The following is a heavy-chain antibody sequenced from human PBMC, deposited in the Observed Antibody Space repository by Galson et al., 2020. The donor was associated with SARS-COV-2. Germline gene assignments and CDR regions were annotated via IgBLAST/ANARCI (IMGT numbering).Heavy chain of an antibody. CDR3: ATGGDFDS. CDR1: GFTFTKSA. J-gene: IGHJ4*02. Sequence: GSLRLSCAASGFTFTKSAMAWIRQAPGKGLEWVSSIMYSGDITFYADSVKGRFTVSRDNSKNTLFLQMHSLRTEDTAIYYCATGGDFDSWGQGTLITVSS. D-gene: IGHD3-10*01. CDR2: IMYSGDIT. V-gene: IGHV3-23*01.